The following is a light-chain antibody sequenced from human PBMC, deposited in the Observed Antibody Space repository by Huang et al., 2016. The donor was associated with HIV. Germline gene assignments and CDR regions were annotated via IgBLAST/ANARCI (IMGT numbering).Light chain of an antibody. CDR2: GAC. V-gene: IGKV3-20*01. CDR1: QTVTGYY. CDR3: QQYGSSPLT. J-gene: IGKJ4*01. Sequence: EIVLSQSPGTLSLSPGERATLSCRATQTVTGYYLAWYQQRPGQAPRLLIYGACNRATGIPDRFSGSGSGTDFTLTISRLEPEDFAVYYCQQYGSSPLTFGGGTKVEIK.